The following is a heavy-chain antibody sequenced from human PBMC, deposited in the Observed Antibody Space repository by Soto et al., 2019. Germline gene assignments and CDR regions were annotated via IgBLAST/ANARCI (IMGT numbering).Heavy chain of an antibody. CDR1: GFPFSSCG. V-gene: IGHV3-30*18. D-gene: IGHD6-19*01. CDR2: ISYDGSNK. Sequence: GGSLRLSCAASGFPFSSCGMHWVRQAPGKGLEWVAVISYDGSNKYYADSVKGRFTISRDNSKNTLYLQMNSLRAEDTAVYYCAKDFFRIYSSGTGFDYWGQGTLVTVSS. CDR3: AKDFFRIYSSGTGFDY. J-gene: IGHJ4*02.